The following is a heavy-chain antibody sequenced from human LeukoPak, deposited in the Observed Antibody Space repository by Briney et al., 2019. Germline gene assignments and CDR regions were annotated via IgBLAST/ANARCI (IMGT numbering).Heavy chain of an antibody. V-gene: IGHV3-23*01. CDR1: GFTFSSYA. CDR3: ARAAGDNSANARFDY. Sequence: PGGSLRLSCAASGFTFSSYAMSWVRQAPGKGLEWVSSISGNGIGTYYADSGKGRFTISRDNSKNTLYLQMIRLRAEDTAVYYCARAAGDNSANARFDYWGQGTLVTVSS. D-gene: IGHD4-23*01. J-gene: IGHJ4*02. CDR2: ISGNGIGT.